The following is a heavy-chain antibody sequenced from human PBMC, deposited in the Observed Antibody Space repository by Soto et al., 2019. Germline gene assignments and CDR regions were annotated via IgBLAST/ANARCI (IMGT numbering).Heavy chain of an antibody. Sequence: DTLSLTCAVYGGSFSGYYWSWIRQPPGKGLEWIGEINHSGSTNYNPSLKSRVTISVDTSKNQFSLKLSSVTAADTAVYYCAAEEGGYSGYDRRYYYYGMDVWGQGTTVTVSS. CDR3: AAEEGGYSGYDRRYYYYGMDV. D-gene: IGHD5-12*01. V-gene: IGHV4-34*01. CDR2: INHSGST. CDR1: GGSFSGYY. J-gene: IGHJ6*02.